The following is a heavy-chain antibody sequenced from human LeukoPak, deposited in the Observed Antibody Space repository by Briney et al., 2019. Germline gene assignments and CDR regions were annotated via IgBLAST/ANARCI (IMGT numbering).Heavy chain of an antibody. CDR3: ARQDEPGDFDY. CDR2: ISRSITTI. Sequence: GGSLRLSCVASGFTFSTYGMNWVRQAPGKGLEWVSYISRSITTIYYADSVKGRFTISRDNAKNSLYLQMNSLRAEDTAVYYCARQDEPGDFDYWGQGTLVTVSS. V-gene: IGHV3-48*04. D-gene: IGHD4-17*01. CDR1: GFTFSTYG. J-gene: IGHJ4*02.